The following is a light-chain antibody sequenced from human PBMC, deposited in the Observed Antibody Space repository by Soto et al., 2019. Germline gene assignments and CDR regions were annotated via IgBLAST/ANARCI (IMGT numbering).Light chain of an antibody. CDR3: MQALQTPLT. Sequence: IVLTQSPLSLPVTPGEPASISCRSNQSLLHADGYNSLDWYFQKPGQSPQLLIYLGSHRAAGVPDRVSSSGSGTDFTLRISRVENGDAGLYYCMQALQTPLTFGGGTRVDIK. V-gene: IGKV2-28*01. CDR1: QSLLHADGYNS. CDR2: LGS. J-gene: IGKJ4*01.